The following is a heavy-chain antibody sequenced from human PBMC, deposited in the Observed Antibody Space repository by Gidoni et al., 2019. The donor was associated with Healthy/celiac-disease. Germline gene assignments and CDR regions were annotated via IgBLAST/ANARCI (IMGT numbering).Heavy chain of an antibody. CDR1: GFSLSPSGVC. V-gene: IGHV2-5*02. D-gene: IGHD6-19*01. CDR2: ISWDDDK. Sequence: TFPGFSLSPSGVCVGWIRQPPGKALEWLALISWDDDKRYSPSLKSRLTITKDTSKNQVVLTMTNMDPVDTATYYCAHRAVAGNTNWFDPWGQGTLVTVSS. J-gene: IGHJ5*02. CDR3: AHRAVAGNTNWFDP.